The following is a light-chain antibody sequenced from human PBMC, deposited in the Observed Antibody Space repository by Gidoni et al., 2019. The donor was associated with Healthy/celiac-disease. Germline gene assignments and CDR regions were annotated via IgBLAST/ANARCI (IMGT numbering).Light chain of an antibody. J-gene: IGKJ4*01. CDR3: QQRSNWPLT. CDR1: QSVSSY. CDR2: DAS. Sequence: EIVLTQSPATLSLSPGERATLSCRASQSVSSYLACYQQKPGQAPSLHIYDASNRATGIPARFSGSGYGTDVSLTISSREPEDFAVYYCQQRSNWPLTFGGGTKVEIK. V-gene: IGKV3-11*01.